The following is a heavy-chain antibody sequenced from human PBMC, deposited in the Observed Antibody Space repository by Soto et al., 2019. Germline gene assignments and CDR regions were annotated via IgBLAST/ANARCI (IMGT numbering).Heavy chain of an antibody. J-gene: IGHJ6*02. CDR3: AKDSQDYSETPYGMDV. V-gene: IGHV3-23*01. Sequence: EVQLLESGGGLVQPGGSLRVSCAASGFTFSTYVMSWVRQAPGKGLEWVSGISGGGTSTKYADSVKGRFTISRDNSKKTVYLQMNPLGAHDTAVYYCAKDSQDYSETPYGMDVWGQGTTVTVSS. CDR2: ISGGGTST. CDR1: GFTFSTYV. D-gene: IGHD4-4*01.